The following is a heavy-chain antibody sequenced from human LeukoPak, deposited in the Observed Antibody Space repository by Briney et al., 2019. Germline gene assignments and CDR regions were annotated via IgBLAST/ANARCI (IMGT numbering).Heavy chain of an antibody. V-gene: IGHV4-34*01. D-gene: IGHD3-22*01. CDR3: ASTYYYDSSGYSAFGY. CDR2: INHSGST. J-gene: IGHJ4*02. Sequence: PSETLSLTCAVYGGSFSGYYWSWIRQPPGKGLEWIGEINHSGSTNYNPSLKSRVTISVDTSKNRFSLKLSSVTAADTAVYYCASTYYYDSSGYSAFGYWGQGTLVTVSS. CDR1: GGSFSGYY.